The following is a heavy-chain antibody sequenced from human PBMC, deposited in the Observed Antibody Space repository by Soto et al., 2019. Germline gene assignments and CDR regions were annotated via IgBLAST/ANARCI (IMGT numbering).Heavy chain of an antibody. D-gene: IGHD4-17*01. V-gene: IGHV4-61*01. J-gene: IGHJ6*02. Sequence: QMQLQESGPGLVRPSETLSLTCTVSGDSLSSPTYYWTWIRQPPGKGLEWIAHIYYSGRTIYNPSLQSRVAISVDTSKNQVYLELNSVTAADTAVYFCDLETTEPEYYYGLDPWGQGTTVIVSS. CDR3: DLETTEPEYYYGLDP. CDR1: GDSLSSPTYY. CDR2: IYYSGRT.